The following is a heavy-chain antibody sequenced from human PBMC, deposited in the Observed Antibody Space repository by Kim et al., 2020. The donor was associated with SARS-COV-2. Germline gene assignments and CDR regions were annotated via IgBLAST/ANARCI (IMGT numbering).Heavy chain of an antibody. J-gene: IGHJ4*03. CDR2: VFHSGST. CDR3: ARDLLDRLRCCSVGSCY. D-gene: IGHD2-15*01. CDR1: GYSISSGYY. V-gene: IGHV4-38-2*02. Sequence: SETLSLTCTVSGYSISSGYYWGWIRQPPGKGLEWIGSVFHSGSTYYNPSLKSRVTISVDTSKNQFSLKLNSVTAADTAVYYCARDLLDRLRCCSVGSCY.